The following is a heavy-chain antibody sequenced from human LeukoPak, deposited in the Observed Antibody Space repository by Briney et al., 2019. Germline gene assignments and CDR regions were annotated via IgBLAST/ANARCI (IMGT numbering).Heavy chain of an antibody. CDR3: ARPTTVTTISADAFDI. Sequence: GGSLRLSCAASGFIFSDYYLTWVRQAPGKGLEWVSYISDTGKTTNYADSVEGRFTISRDNAKNSLHLQMNSLRAEDSSVYYCARPTTVTTISADAFDIWSQGTMVTVSS. CDR2: ISDTGKTT. V-gene: IGHV3-11*04. J-gene: IGHJ3*02. CDR1: GFIFSDYY. D-gene: IGHD4-17*01.